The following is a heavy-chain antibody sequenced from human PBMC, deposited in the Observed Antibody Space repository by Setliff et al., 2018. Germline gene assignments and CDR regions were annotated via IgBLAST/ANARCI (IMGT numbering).Heavy chain of an antibody. Sequence: VASVKVSCKASGYTFTSYYIHWVRQAPGQGLEWMGGIIPIFGTGIYAEKFQGRVTLSADESTSTVYMELTRLRPEDTAIYYCARDKADYYDRSGYSGASDVWGQGTMVTVSS. V-gene: IGHV1-69*13. D-gene: IGHD3-22*01. CDR3: ARDKADYYDRSGYSGASDV. CDR1: GYTFTSYY. CDR2: IIPIFGTG. J-gene: IGHJ3*01.